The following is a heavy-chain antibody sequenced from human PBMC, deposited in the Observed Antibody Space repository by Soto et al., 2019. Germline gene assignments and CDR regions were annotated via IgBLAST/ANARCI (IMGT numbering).Heavy chain of an antibody. CDR3: AAGYCSGGSCYPPYYYYGMDV. V-gene: IGHV1-69*01. D-gene: IGHD2-15*01. J-gene: IGHJ6*02. CDR2: IIPIFGTA. CDR1: GGTFSSYA. Sequence: QVQLVQSGAEVKKPGSSVKDSCKASGGTFSSYAISWVRQAPGQGLEWMGGIIPIFGTANYAQKFQGRVTITADESTSTAYMELSSLRSEDTAVYYCAAGYCSGGSCYPPYYYYGMDVWGQGTTVTVSS.